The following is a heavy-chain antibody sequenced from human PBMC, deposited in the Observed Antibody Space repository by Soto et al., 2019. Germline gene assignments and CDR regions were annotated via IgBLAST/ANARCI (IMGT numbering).Heavy chain of an antibody. V-gene: IGHV3-48*03. D-gene: IGHD4-17*01. CDR1: GFTFSYYE. CDR3: ARDGYGDPYYYYGMDV. CDR2: ISAAGSAI. Sequence: EVQLVESGGGLVQPGGSLRISCAASGFTFSYYEMTWVRQAPGKGLECVSYISAAGSAIYYADSVKGRFTISRDNAKNSLVLQMNRLRAEDTDVYYCARDGYGDPYYYYGMDVWGQGTSVTVSS. J-gene: IGHJ6*02.